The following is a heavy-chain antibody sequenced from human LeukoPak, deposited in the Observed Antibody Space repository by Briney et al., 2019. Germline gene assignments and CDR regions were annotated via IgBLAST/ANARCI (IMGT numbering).Heavy chain of an antibody. D-gene: IGHD2-2*01. CDR3: ARGGDIVVAGNWFDP. CDR2: ISAYNGNT. V-gene: IGHV1-18*01. CDR1: GYTCTSYG. J-gene: IGHJ5*02. Sequence: TSMKFACKASGYTCTSYGISWVRQAPGKGLEWMGWISAYNGNTNYAQKLQGRVTMTTDTSTSTAYMELRSLRSDDTAVYYCARGGDIVVAGNWFDPWGQGTLVTVSS.